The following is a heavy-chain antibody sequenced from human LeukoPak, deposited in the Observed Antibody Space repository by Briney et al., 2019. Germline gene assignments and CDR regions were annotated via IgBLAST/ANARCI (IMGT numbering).Heavy chain of an antibody. Sequence: GGSLRLSCAASGFTFSSYGMHWVRQAPGKGLEWVAFIRYDGSNKYYADSVKGRFTISRDNSKNTLYLQMNSLRAEDTAVYYCAKAITVTDTAIGYWGQGTLVTVSS. D-gene: IGHD5-18*01. V-gene: IGHV3-30*02. CDR2: IRYDGSNK. J-gene: IGHJ4*02. CDR1: GFTFSSYG. CDR3: AKAITVTDTAIGY.